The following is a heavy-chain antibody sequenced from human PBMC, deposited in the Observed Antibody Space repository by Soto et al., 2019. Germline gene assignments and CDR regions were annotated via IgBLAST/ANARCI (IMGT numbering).Heavy chain of an antibody. Sequence: GSLRLSCAASGFTFRAYGMHWVRQAPGKGLESVAVIWYDGTNKYYADSVKGRFTISRDNSKNTMYLQVNSLRAEDTAVYYCARDYSRYYGMDVWGQGTTVTVSS. CDR2: IWYDGTNK. CDR1: GFTFRAYG. CDR3: ARDYSRYYGMDV. J-gene: IGHJ6*02. D-gene: IGHD2-15*01. V-gene: IGHV3-33*01.